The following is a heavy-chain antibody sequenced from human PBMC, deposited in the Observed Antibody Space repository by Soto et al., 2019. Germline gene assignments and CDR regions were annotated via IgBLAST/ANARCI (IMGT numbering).Heavy chain of an antibody. V-gene: IGHV5-51*01. CDR1: GESFSSYW. D-gene: IGHD2-2*01. CDR2: IYPGDSDT. J-gene: IGHJ6*01. CDR3: ARNKGYRSSISCYGMDV. Sequence: PXESLLISCTGSGESFSSYWIVWVRHMPGKGLEWMGTIYPGDSDTRYSPSFQGQVTISADKSISTAYLQWNSLKASDTAMYFCARNKGYRSSISCYGMDVCGQGAAVTVSS.